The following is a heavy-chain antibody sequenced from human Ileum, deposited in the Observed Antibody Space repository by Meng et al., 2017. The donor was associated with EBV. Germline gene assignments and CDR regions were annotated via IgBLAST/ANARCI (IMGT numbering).Heavy chain of an antibody. CDR1: GDSISSIDTW. V-gene: IGHV4-4*02. CDR2: IFHAGNT. CDR3: ARGSHYTWDV. Sequence: QVELQESGPGLVKPSGTLSLTCGVSGDSISSIDTWWSWVRQPPGKGLEWIGEIFHAGNTNYNPSLKSQVTMSVDTSKNQFSLNLSSVTAADSAVYYCARGSHYTWDVWGQGTLVTVSS. D-gene: IGHD3-16*01. J-gene: IGHJ4*02.